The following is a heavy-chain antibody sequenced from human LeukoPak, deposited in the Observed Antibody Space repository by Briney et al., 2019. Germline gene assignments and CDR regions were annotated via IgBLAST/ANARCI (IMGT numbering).Heavy chain of an antibody. D-gene: IGHD3-3*01. J-gene: IGHJ4*02. Sequence: GGSLSLYCAASGFTFCNYWMSWVRRAPGMGLEGVANLKQDGSETYYVDSVRGRITISRDNAKKSLYLQMNSLRAEDTAVYYCARDFWGAYRVDYFDYWGQGTLVTVSS. CDR3: ARDFWGAYRVDYFDY. CDR2: LKQDGSET. CDR1: GFTFCNYW. V-gene: IGHV3-7*01.